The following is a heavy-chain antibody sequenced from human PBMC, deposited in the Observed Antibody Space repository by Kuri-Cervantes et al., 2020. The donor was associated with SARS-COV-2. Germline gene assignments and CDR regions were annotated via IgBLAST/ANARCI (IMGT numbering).Heavy chain of an antibody. CDR1: GGSISSYY. D-gene: IGHD3-3*01. Sequence: SETLSLTCTVSGGSISSYYWGWIRQPPGKGLEWIGSIYHSGSTYYNPSLKSRVTISVDTSKNQFSLKLSSVTAADTAVYYCARTLTRFLEWFLFDYWGQGTLVTVSS. CDR2: IYHSGST. J-gene: IGHJ4*02. V-gene: IGHV4-38-2*02. CDR3: ARTLTRFLEWFLFDY.